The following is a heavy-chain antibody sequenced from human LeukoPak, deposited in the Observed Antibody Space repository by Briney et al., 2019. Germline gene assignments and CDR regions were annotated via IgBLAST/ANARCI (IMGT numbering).Heavy chain of an antibody. V-gene: IGHV4-39*07. D-gene: IGHD2-15*01. CDR1: GGSISSSSYY. CDR2: NYYSGST. J-gene: IGHJ4*02. Sequence: SETLSLTCTVSGGSISSSSYYWGWIRQPPGKGLEWIGSNYYSGSTYYNPSLKSRVTISVDTSKNQFSLKLSSVTAADTAVYYCARGEVAEDFDYWGQGTLVTVSS. CDR3: ARGEVAEDFDY.